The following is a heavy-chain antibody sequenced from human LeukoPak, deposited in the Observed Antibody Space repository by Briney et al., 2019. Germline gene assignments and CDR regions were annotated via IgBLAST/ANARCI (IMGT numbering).Heavy chain of an antibody. V-gene: IGHV3-7*01. Sequence: GGSLRLSCAASGFTFSSYWMSWVRQAPGKGLEWVANIKQDGSEKYYVDSVKGRFTISRDNAKNSLYLRMNSLRAEDTAVYYCARVMLGYCSGGSCYRNDYFDYWGQGTMVTVSS. CDR2: IKQDGSEK. D-gene: IGHD2-15*01. J-gene: IGHJ4*03. CDR3: ARVMLGYCSGGSCYRNDYFDY. CDR1: GFTFSSYW.